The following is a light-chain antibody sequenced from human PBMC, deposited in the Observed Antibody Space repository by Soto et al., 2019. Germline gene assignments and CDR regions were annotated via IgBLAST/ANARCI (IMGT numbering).Light chain of an antibody. CDR1: SSDVGGYKY. CDR3: SSYTSESTRV. J-gene: IGLJ1*01. V-gene: IGLV2-14*01. CDR2: EVS. Sequence: QSALTQPASVSGSPGQSITISCTGISSDVGGYKYVSWYQQYPGRAPKLLISEVSNRPSGVSNRFSGSKSGNTASLTISGLQAEDEADYYCSSYTSESTRVFGTGTKVTVL.